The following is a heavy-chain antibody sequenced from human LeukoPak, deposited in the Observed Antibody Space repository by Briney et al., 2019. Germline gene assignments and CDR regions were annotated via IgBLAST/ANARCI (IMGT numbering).Heavy chain of an antibody. J-gene: IGHJ4*02. CDR3: ARVRPNWNDGTFDY. D-gene: IGHD1-1*01. Sequence: SETLSLTCTVAGASITNYYRSWIRQSAGNGLEWIGRIYPSGSTHSNPSLKSRVTMSLDTSKNQFSLGLSSVTAADTAVYYCARVRPNWNDGTFDYWGQGTLVTVSS. CDR2: IYPSGST. V-gene: IGHV4-4*07. CDR1: GASITNYY.